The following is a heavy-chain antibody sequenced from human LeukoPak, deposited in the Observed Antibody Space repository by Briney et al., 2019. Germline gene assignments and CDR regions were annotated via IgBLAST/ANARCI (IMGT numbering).Heavy chain of an antibody. CDR3: ARLGPLVGATKTPYWYFDL. CDR2: VQTSGST. D-gene: IGHD1-26*01. Sequence: SETLSLTCTVSGGSISNYYWSWIRQPAGRGLEWIGRVQTSGSTKYNPSLKGRVTMSVDTSKNQFSLKLSSVTAADTAVYYCARLGPLVGATKTPYWYFDLWGRGTLVTVSS. CDR1: GGSISNYY. J-gene: IGHJ2*01. V-gene: IGHV4-4*07.